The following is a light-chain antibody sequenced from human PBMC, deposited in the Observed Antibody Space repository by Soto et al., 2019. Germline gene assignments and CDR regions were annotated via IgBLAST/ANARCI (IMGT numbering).Light chain of an antibody. CDR1: SSDVGGYDY. CDR3: SSDTSSSTPYV. Sequence: QSALTQPASVAGSPGQSITISCTGSSSDVGGYDYVSWYQHHPGKAPKLMIHDVSNRPSGGSNRFSGSKSGNTASLTISGLQAEDEDDYYCSSDTSSSTPYVFGTGTKLTVL. V-gene: IGLV2-14*03. J-gene: IGLJ1*01. CDR2: DVS.